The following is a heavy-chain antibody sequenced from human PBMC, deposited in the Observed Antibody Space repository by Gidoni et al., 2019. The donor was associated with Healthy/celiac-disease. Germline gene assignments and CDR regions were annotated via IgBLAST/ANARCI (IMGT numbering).Heavy chain of an antibody. V-gene: IGHV3-48*02. Sequence: EVKLVESGGGLVQPGGSLRLSCAASGFTVSSYSMNWVRQAPGNGLEWVSYISSSSSTIYYADSVKGRFTISRDNAKNSLYLQMNSLRDEDTAVYYCARATVVTPALIGDYYGMDVWGQGTTVTVSS. CDR2: ISSSSSTI. J-gene: IGHJ6*02. CDR3: ARATVVTPALIGDYYGMDV. CDR1: GFTVSSYS. D-gene: IGHD4-17*01.